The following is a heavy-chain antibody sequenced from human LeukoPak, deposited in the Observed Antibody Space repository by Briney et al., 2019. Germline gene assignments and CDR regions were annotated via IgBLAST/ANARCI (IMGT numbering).Heavy chain of an antibody. CDR3: ASARLRQYYFDH. J-gene: IGHJ4*02. D-gene: IGHD4-17*01. Sequence: SETLSLTCTVSGYSISSGYYWGWIRQPPGKGLEWIGSIYHSGSTYYNPSLKSRVTISVDTSKNQFSLKLSSVTAADTAVYYCASARLRQYYFDHWGQGTLVTVSS. CDR1: GYSISSGYY. V-gene: IGHV4-38-2*02. CDR2: IYHSGST.